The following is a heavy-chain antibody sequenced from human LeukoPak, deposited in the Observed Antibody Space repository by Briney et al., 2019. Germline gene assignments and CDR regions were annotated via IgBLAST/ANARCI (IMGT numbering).Heavy chain of an antibody. CDR3: AKYLVGATNVDY. CDR1: GFTFSSYA. CDR2: IGGSGSST. J-gene: IGHJ4*02. V-gene: IGHV3-23*01. Sequence: GGSLRLSCAASGFTFSSYAMSWVRQAPGKGLEWVSVIGGSGSSTYYADSVKGRFTISRDNSKNTLYLQLNSLKAEDTAVYYCAKYLVGATNVDYWGQGTLVTVSS. D-gene: IGHD1-26*01.